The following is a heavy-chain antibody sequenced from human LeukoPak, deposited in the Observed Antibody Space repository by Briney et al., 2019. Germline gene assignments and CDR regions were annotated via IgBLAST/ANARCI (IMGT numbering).Heavy chain of an antibody. CDR3: ARGPDYYDSSGLEFDY. Sequence: SETLSLTCAVYGGSFSGYYWSWIHQPPGKGLEWIGEINHSGSTNYNPSLKSRVTISVDTSKNQFSLKLSSVTAADTAVYYCARGPDYYDSSGLEFDYWGQGTLVTVSS. D-gene: IGHD3-22*01. J-gene: IGHJ4*02. CDR2: INHSGST. V-gene: IGHV4-34*01. CDR1: GGSFSGYY.